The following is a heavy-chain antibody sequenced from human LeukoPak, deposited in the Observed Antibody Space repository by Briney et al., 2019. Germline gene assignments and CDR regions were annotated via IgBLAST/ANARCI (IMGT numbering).Heavy chain of an antibody. V-gene: IGHV3-66*01. CDR3: AKERNLEIAVAGTIFDY. CDR2: IYSGGDT. D-gene: IGHD6-19*01. Sequence: PGGPLRLSCAASGFTVSSNYMSWVRQAPGKGLEWVSVIYSGGDTYYADSVKGRFTISRDNSKNMIYLEMSSLKAEDTAVYYCAKERNLEIAVAGTIFDYWGQGTLVTVSS. J-gene: IGHJ4*02. CDR1: GFTVSSNY.